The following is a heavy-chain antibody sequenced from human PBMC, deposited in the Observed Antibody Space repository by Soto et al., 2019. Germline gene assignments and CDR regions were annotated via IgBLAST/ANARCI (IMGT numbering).Heavy chain of an antibody. V-gene: IGHV4-4*02. CDR1: GGSISSSNW. D-gene: IGHD3-10*01. Sequence: SETLSLTCAVSGGSISSSNWWSWVRQPPGKGLEWIGEIYHSGSTNYNPSLKSRVTISVDKSKNQFSLKLSSVTAADTAVYYCARELISMVRRANYGLDVWGQGTTVTVSS. CDR2: IYHSGST. CDR3: ARELISMVRRANYGLDV. J-gene: IGHJ6*02.